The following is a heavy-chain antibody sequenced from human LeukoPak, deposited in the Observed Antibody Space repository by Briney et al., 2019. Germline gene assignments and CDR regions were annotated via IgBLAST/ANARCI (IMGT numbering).Heavy chain of an antibody. J-gene: IGHJ6*02. Sequence: GGSLRLSCATSGFTFSSYAMHWVRQAPGKGLEWVAVISYDGSNKYYADSVKGRFTISRDNSKNTLYLQMNSPRAEDTAVYYCASSLWFGELRYGMDVWGQGTTVTVSS. CDR3: ASSLWFGELRYGMDV. CDR1: GFTFSSYA. D-gene: IGHD3-10*01. CDR2: ISYDGSNK. V-gene: IGHV3-30-3*01.